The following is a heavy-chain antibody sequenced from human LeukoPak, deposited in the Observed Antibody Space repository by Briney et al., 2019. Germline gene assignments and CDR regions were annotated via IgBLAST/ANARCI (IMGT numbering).Heavy chain of an antibody. CDR1: GYTFTGYY. D-gene: IGHD4-17*01. Sequence: ASVKVSCKASGYTFTGYYMHWVRQAPGQGLEWMGWINPNSGGTNYAQKFQGRVTMTRDTSISTAYMELGRLRSDDTAVYYCARVPYGDYGWFDPWGQGTLVTVSS. J-gene: IGHJ5*02. V-gene: IGHV1-2*02. CDR2: INPNSGGT. CDR3: ARVPYGDYGWFDP.